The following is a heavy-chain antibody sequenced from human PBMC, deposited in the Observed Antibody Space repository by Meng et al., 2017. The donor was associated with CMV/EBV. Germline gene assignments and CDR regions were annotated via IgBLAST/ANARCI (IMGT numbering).Heavy chain of an antibody. CDR2: INHSGST. D-gene: IGHD3-3*01. Sequence: SGPTLVKPTETLTLTCTVSGFSLSNARMGVSWIRQPPGKGLEWIGEINHSGSTNYNPSLKSRVTISVDTSKNQFSLKLSSVTAADTAVYYCARTHPITIFGVVIIPTWDYYGMDVWGQGTTVTVSS. V-gene: IGHV4-4*02. J-gene: IGHJ6*02. CDR1: GFSLSNARMG. CDR3: ARTHPITIFGVVIIPTWDYYGMDV.